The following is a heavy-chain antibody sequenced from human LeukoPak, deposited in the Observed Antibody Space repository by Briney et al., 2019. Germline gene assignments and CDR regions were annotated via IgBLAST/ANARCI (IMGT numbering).Heavy chain of an antibody. V-gene: IGHV3-11*04. Sequence: SGGSLRLSCAASGFTFSDNYMSWIRQAPGKGLEWVSYISSSGSIYYADSVKGRFTISRDNAKNSLHLQMNSLRAEDTAVYYCARDWRDSSGKFPNDAFDIWGQGTMVTVSS. CDR1: GFTFSDNY. J-gene: IGHJ3*02. D-gene: IGHD3-22*01. CDR2: ISSSGSI. CDR3: ARDWRDSSGKFPNDAFDI.